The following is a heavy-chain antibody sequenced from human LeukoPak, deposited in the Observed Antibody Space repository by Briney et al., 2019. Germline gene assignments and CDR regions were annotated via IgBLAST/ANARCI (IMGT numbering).Heavy chain of an antibody. CDR1: TXXXXA. CDR2: ISGGAAST. Sequence: TXXXXAMTWVRQAPGKGLEGVSGISGGAASTYYADSVKGRFTISRDNSKNMLYLHMNSLRGEDTAIYYCAKALVVAVDASRAFDNWGQGTLVTVSS. CDR3: AKALVVAVDASRAFDN. V-gene: IGHV3-23*01. D-gene: IGHD2-15*01. J-gene: IGHJ4*02.